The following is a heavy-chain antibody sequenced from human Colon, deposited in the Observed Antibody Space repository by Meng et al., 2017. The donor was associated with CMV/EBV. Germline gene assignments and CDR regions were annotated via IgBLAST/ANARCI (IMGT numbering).Heavy chain of an antibody. J-gene: IGHJ6*02. V-gene: IGHV3-53*01. Sequence: GGSLRLSCAASGLTVSRNYMSWVRQAPGKGLEWVSLIYSGGSTYYADSVKGRFTISGDNSKNTLYLQMNSLRAEDTAVYYCARSPEYCSGGSGFYYYGMDVWGRGTTVTVSS. CDR3: ARSPEYCSGGSGFYYYGMDV. D-gene: IGHD2-15*01. CDR1: GLTVSRNY. CDR2: IYSGGST.